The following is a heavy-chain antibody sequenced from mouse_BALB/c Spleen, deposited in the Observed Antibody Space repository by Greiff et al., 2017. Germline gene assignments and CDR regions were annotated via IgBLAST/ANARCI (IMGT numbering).Heavy chain of an antibody. D-gene: IGHD2-4*01. Sequence: DVKLVESGGGLVKPGGSLKLSCAASGFTFSSYAMSWVRQSPEKRLEWVAEISSGGSYTYYPDTVTGRFTISRDNAKNTLYLEMSSLRSEDTAMYYCARDGGPIYYDYDDGKYYAMDYWGQGTSVTVSS. CDR2: ISSGGSYT. V-gene: IGHV5-9-4*01. J-gene: IGHJ4*01. CDR3: ARDGGPIYYDYDDGKYYAMDY. CDR1: GFTFSSYA.